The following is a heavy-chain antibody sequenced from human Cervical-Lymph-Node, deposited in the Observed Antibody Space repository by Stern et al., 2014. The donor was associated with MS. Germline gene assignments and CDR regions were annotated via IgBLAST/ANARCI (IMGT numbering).Heavy chain of an antibody. V-gene: IGHV3-33*01. Sequence: VQLVESGGGVVQPGGSLRLSCAASGFTFSSYAMHWVRQAPGKGLEWVAVIWFDGSKRYFGDSVKGRFTMSRDNSKNTLDLQLNSLRDDDTAVYYCARDRGVNGDGYNQLDSWGQGTLVTVSS. J-gene: IGHJ5*01. CDR3: ARDRGVNGDGYNQLDS. CDR2: IWFDGSKR. CDR1: GFTFSSYA. D-gene: IGHD5-24*01.